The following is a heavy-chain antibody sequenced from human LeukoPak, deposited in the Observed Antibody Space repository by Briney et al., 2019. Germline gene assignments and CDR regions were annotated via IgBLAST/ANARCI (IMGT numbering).Heavy chain of an antibody. J-gene: IGHJ3*02. Sequence: ASVKVSCKASGYTFTSYYMHWVRQALGQGLEWMGIINPSGGSTSYAQKFQGRVTMTRDMSTSTVYMELSSLRSEDTAVYYCARESSPIVVVPAANPRDAFDIWGQGTMVTVSS. CDR3: ARESSPIVVVPAANPRDAFDI. CDR1: GYTFTSYY. CDR2: INPSGGST. V-gene: IGHV1-46*01. D-gene: IGHD2-2*01.